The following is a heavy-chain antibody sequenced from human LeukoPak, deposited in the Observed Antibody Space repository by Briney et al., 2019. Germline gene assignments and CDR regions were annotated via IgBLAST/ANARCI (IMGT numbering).Heavy chain of an antibody. V-gene: IGHV3-74*01. D-gene: IGHD1-26*01. CDR2: ISGDGSTT. CDR3: ARVGDSGSEDY. J-gene: IGHJ4*02. CDR1: GFTFDDYA. Sequence: GRSLRLSCAASGFTFDDYAMHWVRQVPGKGLVWVSRISGDGSTTTYADSVTGRFSISRDNAKNTLYLQMNSLRAEDTAVYYCARVGDSGSEDYWGQGTLVTVSS.